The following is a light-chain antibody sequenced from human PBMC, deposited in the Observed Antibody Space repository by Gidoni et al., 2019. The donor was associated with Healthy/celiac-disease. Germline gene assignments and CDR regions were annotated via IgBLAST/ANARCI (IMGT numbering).Light chain of an antibody. V-gene: IGKV1-NL1*01. CDR1: QGISNS. CDR3: QQYYSTPRT. CDR2: AAS. J-gene: IGKJ1*01. Sequence: DIQMIQSPSSLSASVADRVTITCRASQGISNSLAWYQQKPGKAPKLLLYAASRLESGVPSRCSGSGSGTDYTLTISSLQPEDFATYYCQQYYSTPRTFGQGTKVEIK.